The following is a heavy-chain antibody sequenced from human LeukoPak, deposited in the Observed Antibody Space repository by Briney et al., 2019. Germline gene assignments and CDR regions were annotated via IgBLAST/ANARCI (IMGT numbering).Heavy chain of an antibody. CDR3: AKWPEGATPKFHH. CDR1: GFTFSSYA. D-gene: IGHD1-26*01. CDR2: ISASGHAT. Sequence: GGSLRLSCTASGFTFSSYAMSWVREAPARGLEWVSTISASGHATYYPDSVRGRFTISRDNSKSTLHLQMDSLRAEDSALYYCAKWPEGATPKFHHWGQGTLVTVSS. J-gene: IGHJ4*02. V-gene: IGHV3-23*01.